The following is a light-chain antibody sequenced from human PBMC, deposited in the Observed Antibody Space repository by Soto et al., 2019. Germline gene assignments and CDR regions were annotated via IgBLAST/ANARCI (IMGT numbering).Light chain of an antibody. CDR2: ATS. CDR3: LKYNSAPLT. Sequence: DVQMTQSPSSLSAFVGDRVTITCRASQGIAPYLAWFQQKPAKVPTLLIYATSTLQSVVPSRFSGSGSGTDFTLTINSTEPEDVVTYYCLKYNSAPLTCGGGTKVEIK. V-gene: IGKV1-27*01. J-gene: IGKJ4*01. CDR1: QGIAPY.